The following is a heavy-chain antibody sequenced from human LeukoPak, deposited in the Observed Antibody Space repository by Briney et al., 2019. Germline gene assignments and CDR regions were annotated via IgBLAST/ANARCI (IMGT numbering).Heavy chain of an antibody. Sequence: SQTLSLTCTVSGGSISSGGYYWSWVRQHPGKGLEWIGYIYYSGSTDYNPSLKSRFTMSVDTSKNQFSLKLSSVTAADTAVYYCASADYDMAFDIWGQGTMVTVSS. CDR2: IYYSGST. J-gene: IGHJ3*02. V-gene: IGHV4-31*03. D-gene: IGHD3-9*01. CDR1: GGSISSGGYY. CDR3: ASADYDMAFDI.